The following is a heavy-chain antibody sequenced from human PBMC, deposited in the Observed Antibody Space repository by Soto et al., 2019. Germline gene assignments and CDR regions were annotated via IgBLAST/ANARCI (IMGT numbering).Heavy chain of an antibody. CDR2: ISAYNGNT. V-gene: IGHV1-18*01. CDR1: GYTFTSYG. D-gene: IGHD2-2*01. Sequence: QVQLVQSGAEVKKPGASVKVSCKASGYTFTSYGISWVRQAPGQGLEWMGWISAYNGNTNYAQKLQGRVTMTTDTSTSTAHMELRSLRSDDTAVYYCARSSIVVVPAAPQRYYYMDVWGKGTTVTVSS. CDR3: ARSSIVVVPAAPQRYYYMDV. J-gene: IGHJ6*03.